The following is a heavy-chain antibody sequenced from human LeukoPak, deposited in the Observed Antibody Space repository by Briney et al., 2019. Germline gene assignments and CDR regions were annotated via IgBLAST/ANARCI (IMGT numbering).Heavy chain of an antibody. Sequence: ASVKVSCKASGYTFTGYYMHWVRQAPGQGLEWMGWINPNSGGTNYAQKFQGRVTMTRDTSISTAYMELSRLRSDDTAVYYCARSRGYDDILTGHAGLYGMDVWGQGTTVTVSS. CDR1: GYTFTGYY. CDR2: INPNSGGT. V-gene: IGHV1-2*02. CDR3: ARSRGYDDILTGHAGLYGMDV. J-gene: IGHJ6*02. D-gene: IGHD3-9*01.